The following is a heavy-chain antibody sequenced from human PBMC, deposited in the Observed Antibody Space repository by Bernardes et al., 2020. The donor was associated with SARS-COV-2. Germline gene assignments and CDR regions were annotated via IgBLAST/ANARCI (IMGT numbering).Heavy chain of an antibody. Sequence: GGSLRLSCAASGFTFSSSSMSWVRQAPGKGLEWVSAISGDGSGTYYADSVKGRFTFSRDTSKNTLYLQMNSLRVEDTAMYYCAKHGLGNWCFDLWGRGTLVTVSS. J-gene: IGHJ2*01. CDR3: AKHGLGNWCFDL. CDR1: GFTFSSSS. V-gene: IGHV3-23*01. D-gene: IGHD7-27*01. CDR2: ISGDGSGT.